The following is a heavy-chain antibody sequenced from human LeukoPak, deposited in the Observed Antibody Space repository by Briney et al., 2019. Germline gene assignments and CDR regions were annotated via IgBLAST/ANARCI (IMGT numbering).Heavy chain of an antibody. CDR2: IYYSGST. CDR1: VGSISSYY. J-gene: IGHJ2*01. D-gene: IGHD4-11*01. CDR3: ARDKLQFDL. V-gene: IGHV4-59*01. Sequence: SETLSLTCTVSVGSISSYYWSWIRQPPGKGLEWIGYIYYSGSTNYNPSLKSRVTISVDTSKNQFSLKLSSVTAADTAVYYCARDKLQFDLWGRGTLVTVSS.